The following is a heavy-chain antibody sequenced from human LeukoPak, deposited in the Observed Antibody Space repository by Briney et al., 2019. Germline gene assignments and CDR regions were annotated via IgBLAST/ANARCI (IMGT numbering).Heavy chain of an antibody. CDR1: GGSFSGYY. Sequence: SETLSLTCAVYGGSFSGYYWSWLRQPPGKGLEWIGEINHSGSTNYNPSLTSRVTISVDTSKNQFSLKLSSVTAADTAVYYCARGYCSSTSCYRSWFDPWGQGTLVTVSS. D-gene: IGHD2-2*01. J-gene: IGHJ5*02. V-gene: IGHV4-34*01. CDR3: ARGYCSSTSCYRSWFDP. CDR2: INHSGST.